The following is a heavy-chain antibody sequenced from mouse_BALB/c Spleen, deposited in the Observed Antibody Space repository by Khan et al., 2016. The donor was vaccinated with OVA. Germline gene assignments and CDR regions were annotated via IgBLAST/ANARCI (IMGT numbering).Heavy chain of an antibody. CDR3: ARNYDYDEGLAY. D-gene: IGHD2-4*01. CDR2: IWAGGST. CDR1: GFSLTSYG. Sequence: QVQLKESGPGLVAPSQSLSITCTVSGFSLTSYGVHWVRQPPGKGLEWLGVIWAGGSTNYNSALMSRLSISKDNSKSQVFLKMNSLQTNDTAIYYCARNYDYDEGLAYWGQGTLVTVSA. J-gene: IGHJ3*01. V-gene: IGHV2-9*02.